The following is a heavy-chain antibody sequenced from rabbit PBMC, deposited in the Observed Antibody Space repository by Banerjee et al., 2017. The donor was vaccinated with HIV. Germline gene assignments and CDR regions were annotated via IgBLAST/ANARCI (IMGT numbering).Heavy chain of an antibody. D-gene: IGHD2-1*01. J-gene: IGHJ4*01. Sequence: QEQLVESGGGLVQPGGSLKLSCKASGFDFSSYGVSWVRQAPGKGLEWIGYIDPVFGSTYYASWVNGRFTISSHNAQNTLYLQLNSLTAADTATYFCVRAGYDDYGDYVDYFNLWGPGTLVTVS. V-gene: IGHV1S47*01. CDR1: GFDFSSYG. CDR3: VRAGYDDYGDYVDYFNL. CDR2: IDPVFGST.